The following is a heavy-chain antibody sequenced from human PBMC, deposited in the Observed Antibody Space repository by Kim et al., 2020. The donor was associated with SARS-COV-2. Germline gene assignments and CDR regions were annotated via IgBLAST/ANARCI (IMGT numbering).Heavy chain of an antibody. J-gene: IGHJ4*02. V-gene: IGHV3-11*01. Sequence: YPERLKGRFPISRDTAKHLLYRQMNSLRAEDTALYYCARDKRVSSSPSDFWGQGTQVTVSS. D-gene: IGHD6-6*01. CDR3: ARDKRVSSSPSDF.